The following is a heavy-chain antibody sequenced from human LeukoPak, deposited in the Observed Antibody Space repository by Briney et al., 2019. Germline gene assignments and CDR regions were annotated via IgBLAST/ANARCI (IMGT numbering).Heavy chain of an antibody. V-gene: IGHV4-59*11. Sequence: PSETLSLTCTVSGGSISSQYWTWLRQPPGQGLELIGHIHSSGNSYYSPSLESRATTSLDTSKNQFSLILASVTAAGTAVYYCARFNSGCTTTSCYVHYWGQGTLVTVSS. CDR3: ARFNSGCTTTSCYVHY. CDR2: IHSSGNS. J-gene: IGHJ4*02. CDR1: GGSISSQY. D-gene: IGHD2-2*01.